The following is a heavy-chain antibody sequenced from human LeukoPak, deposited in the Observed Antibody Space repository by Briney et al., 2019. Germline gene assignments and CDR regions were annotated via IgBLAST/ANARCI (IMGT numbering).Heavy chain of an antibody. D-gene: IGHD3-10*01. CDR2: IYPGDSDT. CDR3: ARRLRGFPVSDYFDY. J-gene: IGHJ4*02. CDR1: GYSFTSYW. Sequence: GESLKISCKGSGYSFTSYWIGWVRQMPGKGLEWMGIIYPGDSDTRYSPSFQGQVTISADKSISTAYLQWSSLKASDTAMYYCARRLRGFPVSDYFDYWGQGTLVTVSS. V-gene: IGHV5-51*01.